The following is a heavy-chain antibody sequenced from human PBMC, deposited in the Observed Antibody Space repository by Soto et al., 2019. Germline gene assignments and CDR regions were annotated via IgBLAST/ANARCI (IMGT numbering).Heavy chain of an antibody. CDR3: ARTIWSGYFQADY. D-gene: IGHD3-3*01. CDR2: ISSSSSTT. Sequence: EVQLVESGGGLVQPGGSLRLSCVASGFTFSTYSMNWVRQAPGKGLEWISYISSSSSTTYADSVKGRFTISRDNAKNSLYLQMNSVRDEDTAVYYCARTIWSGYFQADYWGQGTLVTVSS. CDR1: GFTFSTYS. V-gene: IGHV3-48*02. J-gene: IGHJ4*02.